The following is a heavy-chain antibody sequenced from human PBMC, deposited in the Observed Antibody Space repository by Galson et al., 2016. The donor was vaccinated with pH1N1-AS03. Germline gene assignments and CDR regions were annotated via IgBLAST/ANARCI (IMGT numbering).Heavy chain of an antibody. Sequence: SETLPLTCSVSGYYITTGHYWGWIRQPPGRGLEWIGSIYPAVTTDYNPSLKSRVVMSVDTAKNQFSLNLNSVTAADTAVYYCARHVGGSYPNNLDYWGQGTLVIVSS. V-gene: IGHV4-38-2*01. J-gene: IGHJ4*02. CDR3: ARHVGGSYPNNLDY. CDR2: IYPAVTT. CDR1: GYYITTGHY. D-gene: IGHD1-26*01.